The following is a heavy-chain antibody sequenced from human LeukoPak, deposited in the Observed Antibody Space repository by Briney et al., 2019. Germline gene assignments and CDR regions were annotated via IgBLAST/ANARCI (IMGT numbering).Heavy chain of an antibody. Sequence: ASVKVSCKASGYTFTDYYMNWVRQAPGQGLEWMGRINPNSGGTNYAQKSQGRVTMTRDTSITTVYMELNRLRSDDTAVYYCARGEVYMDVWGKGTTVTISS. CDR1: GYTFTDYY. CDR3: ARGEVYMDV. J-gene: IGHJ6*03. V-gene: IGHV1-2*02. CDR2: INPNSGGT.